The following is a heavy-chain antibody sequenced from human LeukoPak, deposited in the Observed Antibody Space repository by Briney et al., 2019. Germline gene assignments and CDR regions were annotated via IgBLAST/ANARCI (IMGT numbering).Heavy chain of an antibody. V-gene: IGHV1-69*13. Sequence: SVKVSCKASGGPFNNYAISWVRQAPGQGLEWMGGIIPMFDSENYAQKFQGRVTITADESTSTAYMELNSLRSEDTAVYFCATDTSITAAGNLTYWGQGTLVTVSS. D-gene: IGHD6-13*01. CDR2: IIPMFDSE. J-gene: IGHJ4*02. CDR3: ATDTSITAAGNLTY. CDR1: GGPFNNYA.